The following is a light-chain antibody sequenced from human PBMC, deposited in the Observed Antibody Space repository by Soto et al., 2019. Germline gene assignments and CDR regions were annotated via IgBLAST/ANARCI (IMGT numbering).Light chain of an antibody. V-gene: IGKV1-39*01. CDR3: QQRYSTPCT. J-gene: IGKJ1*01. CDR2: AAS. CDR1: QSISSY. Sequence: IQLTQSPSSLSASVGDRVTITCRASQSISSYLDWYQQKPGKAPKLLIYAASSLQSGVPSRFSGSGSGTDFTLTISRLQPEDFATYYCQQRYSTPCTFGQGTKVEIK.